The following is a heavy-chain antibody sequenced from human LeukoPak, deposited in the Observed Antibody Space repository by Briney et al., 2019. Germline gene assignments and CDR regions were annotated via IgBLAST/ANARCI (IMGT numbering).Heavy chain of an antibody. V-gene: IGHV4-31*03. Sequence: PSETLSLTCTVSGGSISSGGYYWSWIRQHPGKGLEWIGCIYDSGSTFYTPSLKSRVSISLDTSKNQFSLRVISVTAADTAVYFCARNTGIAAVGNPSYYFYYYMDVWGKGTTVTVSS. CDR1: GGSISSGGYY. CDR2: IYDSGST. D-gene: IGHD6-13*01. CDR3: ARNTGIAAVGNPSYYFYYYMDV. J-gene: IGHJ6*03.